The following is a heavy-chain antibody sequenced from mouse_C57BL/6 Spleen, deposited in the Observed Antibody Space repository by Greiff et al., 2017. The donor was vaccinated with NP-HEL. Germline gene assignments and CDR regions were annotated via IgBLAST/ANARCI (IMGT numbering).Heavy chain of an antibody. CDR3: AREDYGSSPFAY. CDR1: GYAFTNYL. CDR2: INPGSGGT. J-gene: IGHJ3*01. Sequence: QVQLQQSGAELVRPGPSVKVSCKASGYAFTNYLIEWVKQRPGQGLEWIGVINPGSGGTNYNEKFKGKATLTADKSSSTAYMQLSSLTSEDSAVYFCAREDYGSSPFAYWGQGTLVTVSA. D-gene: IGHD1-1*01. V-gene: IGHV1-54*01.